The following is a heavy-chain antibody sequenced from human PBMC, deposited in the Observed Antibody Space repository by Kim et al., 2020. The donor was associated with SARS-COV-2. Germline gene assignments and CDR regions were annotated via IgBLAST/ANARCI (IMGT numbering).Heavy chain of an antibody. Sequence: YAPGLTGRFVFSWDTSVSTAYLQISSLRAEDTAVYYCARDLRVATHFDYWGQGTLVTVSS. V-gene: IGHV7-4-1*02. D-gene: IGHD5-12*01. CDR3: ARDLRVATHFDY. J-gene: IGHJ4*02.